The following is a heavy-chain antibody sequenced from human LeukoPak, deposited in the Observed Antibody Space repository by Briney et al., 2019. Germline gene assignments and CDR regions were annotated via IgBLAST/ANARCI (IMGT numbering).Heavy chain of an antibody. CDR2: IWYDGSNK. CDR3: ASLYGGNPL. D-gene: IGHD4-23*01. Sequence: GGSLRLSCAASGFTFSSYGMHWVRQAPGKGLEWVAVIWYDGSNKYYADSVKGRFTISRDNSKNTLYLQMNSLRAEDTAVYYCASLYGGNPLWGQGTLVTVSS. V-gene: IGHV3-33*01. CDR1: GFTFSSYG. J-gene: IGHJ4*02.